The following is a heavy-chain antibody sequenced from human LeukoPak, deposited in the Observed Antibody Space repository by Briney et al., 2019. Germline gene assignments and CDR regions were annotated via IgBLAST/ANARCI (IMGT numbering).Heavy chain of an antibody. CDR1: GGSISSGGYY. Sequence: SETLSLTCTVSGGSISSGGYYWSWIRQHPGKGLEWIGYIYYSGSTYYNPSLKSRVTISVDTSKNQFSLKLSSVTAADTAVYYCARDRGNSGLNFDLWGRGTLVTVSS. D-gene: IGHD4-23*01. V-gene: IGHV4-31*03. J-gene: IGHJ2*01. CDR3: ARDRGNSGLNFDL. CDR2: IYYSGST.